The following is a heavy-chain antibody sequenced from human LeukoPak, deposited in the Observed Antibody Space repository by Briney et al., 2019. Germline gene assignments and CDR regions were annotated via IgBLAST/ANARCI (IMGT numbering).Heavy chain of an antibody. Sequence: GRSLRLSCAASGFTFSSYGMHWVRQAPGKGLEWVAVISYDGSNKYYADSVKGRFTISRDNSKNTLYLQMDSLRAEDTAVYYCVKEGVGSSYFFNYWGQGTLVTVSS. CDR1: GFTFSSYG. CDR3: VKEGVGSSYFFNY. V-gene: IGHV3-30*18. CDR2: ISYDGSNK. D-gene: IGHD1-26*01. J-gene: IGHJ4*02.